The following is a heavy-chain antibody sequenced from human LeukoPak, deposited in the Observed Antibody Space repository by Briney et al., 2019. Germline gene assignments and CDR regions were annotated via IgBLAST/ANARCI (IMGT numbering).Heavy chain of an antibody. CDR1: GGSISSSSYY. CDR3: ATPSIAAAGTPYYYYYGMDV. D-gene: IGHD6-13*01. Sequence: SETLSLTCTVSGGSISSSSYYWGWIRQPPGKGLEWIGSIYYSGSTYYNPSLKSRVTISVDTSKNQFSLKLSSVTAADTAVYYCATPSIAAAGTPYYYYYGMDVWGQGTTVTVSS. CDR2: IYYSGST. V-gene: IGHV4-39*01. J-gene: IGHJ6*02.